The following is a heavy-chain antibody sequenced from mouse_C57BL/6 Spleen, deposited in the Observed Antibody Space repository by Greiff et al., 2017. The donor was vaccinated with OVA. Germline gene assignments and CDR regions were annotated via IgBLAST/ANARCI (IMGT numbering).Heavy chain of an antibody. Sequence: EVQLQQSGAELVRPGASVKLSCTASGFNIKDDYMHWVKQRPEQGLEWIGWIDPENGDTEYASKFQGKATITADTSSNTAYLQLSSLTSEDTAVYYCTTTPGGGDYWGQGTTLTVSS. CDR3: TTTPGGGDY. CDR1: GFNIKDDY. V-gene: IGHV14-4*01. J-gene: IGHJ2*01. CDR2: IDPENGDT.